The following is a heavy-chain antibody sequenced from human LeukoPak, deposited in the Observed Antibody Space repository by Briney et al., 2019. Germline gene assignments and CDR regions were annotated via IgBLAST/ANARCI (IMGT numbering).Heavy chain of an antibody. V-gene: IGHV4-39*07. D-gene: IGHD3-3*01. CDR3: ARSMGFPRVLRFLEWLVPFDY. Sequence: SETLSLTCTVSGGSISMTSYYWGWIRQPPGKGLEWIGSISYSGTTYYNPSLKSRVTISVDTSKNQFSLKLSSVTAADTAVYYCARSMGFPRVLRFLEWLVPFDYWGQGTLVTVSS. CDR2: ISYSGTT. J-gene: IGHJ4*02. CDR1: GGSISMTSYY.